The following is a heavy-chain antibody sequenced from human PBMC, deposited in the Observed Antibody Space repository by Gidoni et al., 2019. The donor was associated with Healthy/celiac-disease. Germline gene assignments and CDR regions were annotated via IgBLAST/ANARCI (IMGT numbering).Heavy chain of an antibody. CDR1: GGSISSGDYY. J-gene: IGHJ3*02. V-gene: IGHV4-30-4*01. Sequence: QVQLQESGPGLVKPSQTLSLTCTVSGGSISSGDYYWSWIRQPPGKGLEWVGYIYYSGSTYYNPSLKSRVTISVDTSKNQFSLKLSSVTAADTAVYYCARVQVVVHDAFDIWGQGTMVTVSS. D-gene: IGHD3-22*01. CDR2: IYYSGST. CDR3: ARVQVVVHDAFDI.